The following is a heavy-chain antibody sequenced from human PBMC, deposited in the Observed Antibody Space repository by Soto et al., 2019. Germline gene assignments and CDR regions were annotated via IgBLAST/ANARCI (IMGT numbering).Heavy chain of an antibody. CDR3: ARALLGSDVDPFDY. CDR2: IWYDGSNK. J-gene: IGHJ4*02. CDR1: GFTFSSYG. V-gene: IGHV3-33*01. D-gene: IGHD7-27*01. Sequence: QVQLVESGGGVVQPGRSLRLSCAASGFTFSSYGMHWVRQAPGKGLEWVVVIWYDGSNKYYADSVKGRFTISRDNSKNTLYLEMNSLRAEDTAVYYCARALLGSDVDPFDYWGQGTLVTVSS.